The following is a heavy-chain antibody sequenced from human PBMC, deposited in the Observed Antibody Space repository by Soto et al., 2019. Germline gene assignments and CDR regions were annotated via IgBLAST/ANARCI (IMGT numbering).Heavy chain of an antibody. Sequence: EVQLVESGGGLVQPGGSLRLSCAASGFTFSSYSMNWVRQAPGKGLEWVSYISSSSSTIYYADSVKGRFTISRDNAKNSLSLQMNSLRDDDTAVYYCPRGTKCVVIIDWGQGTLVTVSS. J-gene: IGHJ4*02. D-gene: IGHD3-3*01. CDR2: ISSSSSTI. V-gene: IGHV3-48*02. CDR1: GFTFSSYS. CDR3: PRGTKCVVIID.